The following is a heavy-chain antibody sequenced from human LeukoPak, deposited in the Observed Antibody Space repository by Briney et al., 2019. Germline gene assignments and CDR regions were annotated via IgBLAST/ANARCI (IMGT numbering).Heavy chain of an antibody. V-gene: IGHV4-30-4*01. CDR2: IHYSGNT. D-gene: IGHD6-6*01. Sequence: SETLSLTCAVSGGSSRSGDYFWSWIRQPPGKGLEWIGHIHYSGNTYYNPSLKSRVSISADTSKNQFSLKLTSVTAADTAVYYCARRMYGSSFDYWGQGTLVTVSS. J-gene: IGHJ4*02. CDR3: ARRMYGSSFDY. CDR1: GGSSRSGDYF.